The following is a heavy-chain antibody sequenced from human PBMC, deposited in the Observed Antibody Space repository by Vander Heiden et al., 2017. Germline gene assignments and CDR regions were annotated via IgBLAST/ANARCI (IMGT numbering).Heavy chain of an antibody. CDR3: ARGNYGMDV. CDR2: INGDGSTT. Sequence: EVQLVASGGGLVQPGGSRRLSCAASGFTFSHYFIHWVRQAPGKGLVWVSNINGDGSTTNYADSVKGRFTSSRDNAKNTLYLQMNNLRAEDTAVYYCARGNYGMDVWGQGTTVTVS. V-gene: IGHV3-74*01. J-gene: IGHJ6*02. CDR1: GFTFSHYF.